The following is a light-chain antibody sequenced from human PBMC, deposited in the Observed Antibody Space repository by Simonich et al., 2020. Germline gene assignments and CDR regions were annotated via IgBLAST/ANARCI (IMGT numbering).Light chain of an antibody. CDR1: QSISSW. CDR2: KAA. V-gene: IGKV1-5*03. J-gene: IGKJ1*01. CDR3: QQYNSYSRT. Sequence: DIQMTQSPSTLSASVGDRVTITCRASQSISSWLAWYQQKPGKAPKLLCYKAASLESCVPSRFSGSGSGTEFTLTISSLQPDDFATYYCQQYNSYSRTFGQGTKVEIK.